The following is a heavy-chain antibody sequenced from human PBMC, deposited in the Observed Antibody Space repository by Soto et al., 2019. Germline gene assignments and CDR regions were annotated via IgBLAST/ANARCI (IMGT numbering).Heavy chain of an antibody. CDR2: IYYSGST. CDR3: ARVSGFRSHYGMDV. D-gene: IGHD3-10*01. CDR1: GGSISSGGYY. Sequence: SETLSLTCTVSGGSISSGGYYWSWIRQHPGKGLEWIGYIYYSGSTYYNPSLKSRVTISVDTSKNQFSLKLSSVTAADKAVYYCARVSGFRSHYGMDVWGQGTTVTL. V-gene: IGHV4-31*03. J-gene: IGHJ6*02.